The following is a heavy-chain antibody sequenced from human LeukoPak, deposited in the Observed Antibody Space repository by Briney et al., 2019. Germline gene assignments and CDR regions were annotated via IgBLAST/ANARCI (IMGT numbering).Heavy chain of an antibody. CDR1: EFTFITYS. CDR3: ARGRGAAYSSPPDPAFDY. D-gene: IGHD6-13*01. Sequence: GRSLRLSCAASEFTFITYSMHWVRQAPGKGLEWVAVISYDGSNKYYADSVKGRFTISRDNAKNSLYLQMNSLRAEDTAVYYCARGRGAAYSSPPDPAFDYWGQGTLVTVSS. V-gene: IGHV3-30*04. J-gene: IGHJ4*02. CDR2: ISYDGSNK.